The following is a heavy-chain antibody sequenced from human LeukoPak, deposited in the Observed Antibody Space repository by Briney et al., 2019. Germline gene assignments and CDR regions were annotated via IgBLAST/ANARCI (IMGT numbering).Heavy chain of an antibody. CDR1: GFPFSNYW. J-gene: IGHJ4*02. CDR2: IKQDGSKK. CDR3: TRVGYIDEGIDY. D-gene: IGHD5-24*01. Sequence: PGGSLRLSCAVSGFPFSNYWMTWVRQAPGKGLEWVANIKQDGSKKSYVDSVKGRFTVSRDNAKNSLYLQMNSLRAEDTAIYYCTRVGYIDEGIDYWGQGTLVTVSS. V-gene: IGHV3-7*04.